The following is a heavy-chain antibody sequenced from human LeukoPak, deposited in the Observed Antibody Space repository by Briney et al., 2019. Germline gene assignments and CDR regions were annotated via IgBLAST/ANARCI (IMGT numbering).Heavy chain of an antibody. D-gene: IGHD3-10*01. J-gene: IGHJ5*02. CDR2: IYTSGST. V-gene: IGHV4-4*07. CDR1: GGSISSYY. Sequence: PSETLSLTCTVSGGSISSYYWSWLRQPAGKGLEWIGRIYTSGSTNYNPSLKSRVTMSVDTSKNQFSLKLSSVTAADTAVYYCASQYYYGSGRPLPPWGQGTLVTVSS. CDR3: ASQYYYGSGRPLPP.